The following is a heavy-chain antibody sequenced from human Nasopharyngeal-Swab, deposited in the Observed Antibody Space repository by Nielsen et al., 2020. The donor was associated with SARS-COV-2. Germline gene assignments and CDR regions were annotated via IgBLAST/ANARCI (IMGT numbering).Heavy chain of an antibody. J-gene: IGHJ4*02. V-gene: IGHV1-46*01. CDR1: GYTFTSYY. CDR2: INPSGGST. CDR3: ARGVAAAGTPFPRYYFDY. D-gene: IGHD6-13*01. Sequence: ASVKVSCKASGYTFTSYYMHWVRQAPGQGLEWMGIINPSGGSTSYAQKFQGRVTMTRDTSTSTVYMELSSLRSEDTAVYYCARGVAAAGTPFPRYYFDYWGQGTLVHRLL.